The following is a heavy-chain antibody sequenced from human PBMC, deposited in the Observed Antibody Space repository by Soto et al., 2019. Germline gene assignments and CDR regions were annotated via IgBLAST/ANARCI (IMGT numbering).Heavy chain of an antibody. D-gene: IGHD3-10*01. J-gene: IGHJ6*02. CDR1: GFTVSSNY. Sequence: GGSLRLSCAASGFTVSSNYMSWVRQAPGKGLEWVSVIYSGGSTYYADSVKGRFTISRDNSKNTLYLQMNSLRAEDTAVYYCARRVTMVRGGGHYYYYYGMDVWGQGTTVTVSS. V-gene: IGHV3-53*01. CDR3: ARRVTMVRGGGHYYYYYGMDV. CDR2: IYSGGST.